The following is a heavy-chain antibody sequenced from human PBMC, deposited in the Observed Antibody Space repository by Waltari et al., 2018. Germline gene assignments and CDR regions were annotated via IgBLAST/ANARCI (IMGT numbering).Heavy chain of an antibody. J-gene: IGHJ3*02. CDR1: GYTFTSYG. V-gene: IGHV1-18*01. D-gene: IGHD3-3*01. CDR3: ARDRSDGSQFWSGSGRLDAFDI. Sequence: QVQLVQSGAEVKKPGASVKVSCKASGYTFTSYGISWVRQAPGQGLEWMGWISAYNGNTNYAQKLQGRVTMTTDTSTSTAYMELRSLRSDDTAVYYCARDRSDGSQFWSGSGRLDAFDIWGQGTMVTVSS. CDR2: ISAYNGNT.